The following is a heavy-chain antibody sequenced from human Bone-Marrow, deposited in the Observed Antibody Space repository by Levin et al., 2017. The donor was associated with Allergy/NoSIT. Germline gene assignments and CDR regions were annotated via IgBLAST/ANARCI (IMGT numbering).Heavy chain of an antibody. V-gene: IGHV3-23*01. J-gene: IGHJ4*02. Sequence: PGGSLRLSCAASGFAFSSYAMTWVRQAPGKGLEWVSAISGSGGSTYYVDSVKGRFTISRDNSKNTLYLQMNSLRAEDTAVYYCAKDTCDYVWGSNRYTHDFDYWGQGTLVTVSS. CDR1: GFAFSSYA. CDR2: ISGSGGST. CDR3: AKDTCDYVWGSNRYTHDFDY. D-gene: IGHD3-16*02.